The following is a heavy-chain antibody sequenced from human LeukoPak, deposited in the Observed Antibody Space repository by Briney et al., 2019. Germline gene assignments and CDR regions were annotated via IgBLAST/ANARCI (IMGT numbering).Heavy chain of an antibody. D-gene: IGHD6-13*01. CDR3: ARDWPRQQRAPRNRFDP. CDR2: VYYSGST. Sequence: SETLSLNCTVSGGSISSSSYYWGWIRQSPGKGLEWIGSVYYSGSTYYNPSLKSRVTISVDTSKNQFSLKLTSVTAADTAVYYCARDWPRQQRAPRNRFDPWGQGTLVTVSS. V-gene: IGHV4-39*07. J-gene: IGHJ5*02. CDR1: GGSISSSSYY.